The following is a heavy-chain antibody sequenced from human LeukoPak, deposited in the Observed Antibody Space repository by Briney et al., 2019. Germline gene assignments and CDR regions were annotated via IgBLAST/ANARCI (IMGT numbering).Heavy chain of an antibody. Sequence: PGGSLRLSCAASGFTFSSYAMSWVRQAPGKGLEWVSAISGSGGSTYYADSVKGRFTISRDNSKNTLYMQMNSLRAEDTAVYYCAKDREYYYGSGSYFDYWGQGTLATVSS. CDR3: AKDREYYYGSGSYFDY. J-gene: IGHJ4*02. D-gene: IGHD3-10*01. V-gene: IGHV3-23*01. CDR2: ISGSGGST. CDR1: GFTFSSYA.